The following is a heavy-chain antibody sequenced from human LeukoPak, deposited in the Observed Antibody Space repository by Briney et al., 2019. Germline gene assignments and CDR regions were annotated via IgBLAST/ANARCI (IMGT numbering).Heavy chain of an antibody. CDR1: GFSFNSDW. Sequence: PGGSLRLSCAASGFSFNSDWMDWLRQAPGKGLEWVANIKHDESEKNYLDAVKGRFTISRDNAQNSLYLQMNGLRVEDTAVYYCTRRLDDWGQGTLVTVSS. J-gene: IGHJ4*02. D-gene: IGHD3-16*01. CDR2: IKHDESEK. CDR3: TRRLDD. V-gene: IGHV3-7*01.